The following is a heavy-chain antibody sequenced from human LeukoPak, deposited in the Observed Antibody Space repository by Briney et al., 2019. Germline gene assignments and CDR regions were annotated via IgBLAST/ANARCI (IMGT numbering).Heavy chain of an antibody. CDR2: IYYSWST. Sequence: PSQTLSLTCTVSGGSISSGGCYWSWIRQPPGKGLEWIGYIYYSWSTYYNPSLNSRVSISVDTSKNQFSLNLTSVTAADTAVYFCARPGIAATGAFACWGHRSPVTVSS. CDR1: GGSISSGGCY. V-gene: IGHV4-30-4*08. D-gene: IGHD6-13*01. CDR3: ARPGIAATGAFAC. J-gene: IGHJ1*01.